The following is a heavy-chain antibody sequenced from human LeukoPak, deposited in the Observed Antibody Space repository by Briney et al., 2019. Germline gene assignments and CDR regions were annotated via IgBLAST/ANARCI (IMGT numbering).Heavy chain of an antibody. Sequence: PGGSLRLSCAASGFTVSSNYMSWVRQAPGKGLEWVSVIYSGGSTYYADSVKGRFTISRDNSKNTLYLQMNSLRAEDTAVYYCARSYYDSSGLDYWGQGTLVTVSS. J-gene: IGHJ4*02. CDR3: ARSYYDSSGLDY. D-gene: IGHD3-22*01. V-gene: IGHV3-53*01. CDR2: IYSGGST. CDR1: GFTVSSNY.